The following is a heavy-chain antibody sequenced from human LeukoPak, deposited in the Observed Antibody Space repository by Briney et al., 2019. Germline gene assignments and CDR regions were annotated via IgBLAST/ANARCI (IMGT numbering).Heavy chain of an antibody. CDR3: ATDRVVGATRGDFDY. CDR2: IGSSSKYI. J-gene: IGHJ4*02. D-gene: IGHD1-26*01. V-gene: IGHV3-21*01. CDR1: GFTFSTYS. Sequence: GGTLRLSCAASGFTFSTYSMAWVRQTPGKGLEWVPSIGSSSKYIYYADSVKGRFTISRDNTQNSLFLQMNSLRVGDTAVYYCATDRVVGATRGDFDYWGQGTLVTVSS.